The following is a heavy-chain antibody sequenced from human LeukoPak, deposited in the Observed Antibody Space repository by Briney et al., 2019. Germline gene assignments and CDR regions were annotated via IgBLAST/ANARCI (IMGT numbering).Heavy chain of an antibody. D-gene: IGHD6-6*01. J-gene: IGHJ4*02. V-gene: IGHV1-18*01. CDR3: ARIQSRIIAARPGNPAFDY. Sequence: ASVKVSCKASGYTFTSYDISWVRQAPGQGLEWMGWISTYNDNTHYAQKLQGRVTMTTDTSTSTVYMELKSLRSDDTAVYYCARIQSRIIAARPGNPAFDYWGRGTLVTVSS. CDR1: GYTFTSYD. CDR2: ISTYNDNT.